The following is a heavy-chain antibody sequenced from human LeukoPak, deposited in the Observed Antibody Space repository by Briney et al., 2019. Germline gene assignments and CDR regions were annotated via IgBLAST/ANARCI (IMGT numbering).Heavy chain of an antibody. Sequence: PGGSLRLSCAASGFTFSSYGIHWVRQAPGKGLEWVTFIRYDGSTKYYADSVKGRFTISRDNSKNTVYLQMDSLRSGDTAVYYCARVVDHDYGDYYLDYWGQGTLVTVSS. CDR1: GFTFSSYG. D-gene: IGHD4-17*01. CDR3: ARVVDHDYGDYYLDY. V-gene: IGHV3-30*02. J-gene: IGHJ4*02. CDR2: IRYDGSTK.